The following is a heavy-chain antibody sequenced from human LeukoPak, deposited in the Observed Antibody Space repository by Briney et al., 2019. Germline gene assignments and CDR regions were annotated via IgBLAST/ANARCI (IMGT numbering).Heavy chain of an antibody. CDR3: AREYYDILTGYRREFDY. D-gene: IGHD3-9*01. CDR2: IYYSGST. J-gene: IGHJ4*02. CDR1: GGSISSGGSY. V-gene: IGHV4-39*07. Sequence: PSETLSLTCTVSGGSISSGGSYWGWIRQPPGKGLEWIGSIYYSGSTYYNPSLKSRVTISVDTSKNQFSLKLSSVTAADTAVYYCAREYYDILTGYRREFDYWGQGTLVTVSS.